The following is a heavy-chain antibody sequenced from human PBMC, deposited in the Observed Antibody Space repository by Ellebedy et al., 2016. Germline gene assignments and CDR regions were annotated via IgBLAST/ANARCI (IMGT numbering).Heavy chain of an antibody. J-gene: IGHJ2*01. CDR1: GFTFDDYA. D-gene: IGHD2-15*01. Sequence: SLKISCAASGFTFDDYAMHWVRQAPGKGLEWVSGISWNSGSVGYADSVKGRFTISRDNAKNSLYLQMNSLRAEDTALYYCAKGIRGGRYCNGGSCSVQWYFDLWGRGTLVTVSS. V-gene: IGHV3-9*01. CDR2: ISWNSGSV. CDR3: AKGIRGGRYCNGGSCSVQWYFDL.